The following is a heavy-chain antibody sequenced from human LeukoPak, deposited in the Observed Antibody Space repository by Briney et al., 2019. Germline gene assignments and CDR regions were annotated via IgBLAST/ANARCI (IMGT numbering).Heavy chain of an antibody. J-gene: IGHJ4*02. CDR2: IKQDGSEK. CDR1: GFAFSSYW. Sequence: GGSLRLSCAASGFAFSSYWMSWVRQAPGKGLEWVANIKQDGSEKYYVDSVKGRFTISRDNAKNSLYLQMNSLRAEDTAVYYCARDSRITIFGVVTKRYYFDYWGQGTLVTVSS. D-gene: IGHD3-3*01. CDR3: ARDSRITIFGVVTKRYYFDY. V-gene: IGHV3-7*01.